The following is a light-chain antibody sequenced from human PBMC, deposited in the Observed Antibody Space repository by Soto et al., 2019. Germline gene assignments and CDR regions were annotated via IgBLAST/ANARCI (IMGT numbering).Light chain of an antibody. V-gene: IGKV1-33*01. Sequence: DIQMTQSPSSLSASVGDRVTITCQASQNINNYLNWYQQKPGRAPKLLIYDASNLEAGVPSRFRGSGSGTDFTFTISRLQPEDIATYYCPQYDNLLITFGQGTRLEIK. CDR2: DAS. J-gene: IGKJ5*01. CDR3: PQYDNLLIT. CDR1: QNINNY.